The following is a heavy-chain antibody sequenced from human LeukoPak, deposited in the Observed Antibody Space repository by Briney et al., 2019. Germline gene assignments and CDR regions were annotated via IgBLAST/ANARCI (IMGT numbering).Heavy chain of an antibody. CDR1: GGTFSSYA. V-gene: IGHV1-69*05. J-gene: IGHJ6*03. CDR2: IIPIFGTA. Sequence: GASVKVSCKASGGTFSSYAISWVRQAPGQGLEWMGGIIPIFGTANYAQKFQGRVTITTDESTSTAYMELSSLRSEDTAVYYCARTLGPDYYYYMDVWGKGTTVTVSS. CDR3: ARTLGPDYYYYMDV.